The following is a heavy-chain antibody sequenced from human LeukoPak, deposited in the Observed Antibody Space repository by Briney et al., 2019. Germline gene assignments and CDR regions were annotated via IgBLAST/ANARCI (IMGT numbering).Heavy chain of an antibody. Sequence: SETLSLTCAVYGGSFSGYYWSWIRQPPGKGLEWIGEINHSGSTNYNPSLKSRVTISVDTSKNQFSLKLSSVTAADTAVYYCARGGGYYGSGSYGWFDPWGQGTLVTVSS. V-gene: IGHV4-34*01. D-gene: IGHD3-10*01. CDR1: GGSFSGYY. CDR2: INHSGST. J-gene: IGHJ5*02. CDR3: ARGGGYYGSGSYGWFDP.